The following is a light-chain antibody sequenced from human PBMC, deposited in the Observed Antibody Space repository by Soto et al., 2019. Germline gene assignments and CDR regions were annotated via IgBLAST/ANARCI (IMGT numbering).Light chain of an antibody. Sequence: QSVLTQPASVSGSPGQSITISCTGTSSDVGGYNYVSWYQQHPGKAPKLMIYDVSNRPSGVSNRFSGSKSGNTASLTISGLQAEDEAEYYCSSYTSSSYFGVFGTGTKVTVL. V-gene: IGLV2-14*01. CDR3: SSYTSSSYFGV. J-gene: IGLJ1*01. CDR1: SSDVGGYNY. CDR2: DVS.